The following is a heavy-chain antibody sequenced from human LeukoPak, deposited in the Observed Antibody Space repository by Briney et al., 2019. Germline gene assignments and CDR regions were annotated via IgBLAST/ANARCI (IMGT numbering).Heavy chain of an antibody. CDR3: AKAVVTAVDY. Sequence: GGSLRLSCAASGFTFSYYSMNWVRQAPGKGLEWVSYISDSSNIYYADSVKGRFTISRDNAKNSLYLQMNSLGDEDTAVYYCAKAVVTAVDYWAQGTLVTVSS. CDR1: GFTFSYYS. D-gene: IGHD2-21*02. CDR2: ISDSSNI. J-gene: IGHJ4*02. V-gene: IGHV3-48*02.